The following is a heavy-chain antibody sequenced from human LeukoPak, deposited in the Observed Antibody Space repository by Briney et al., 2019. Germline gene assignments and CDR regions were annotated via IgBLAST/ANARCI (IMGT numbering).Heavy chain of an antibody. CDR3: ARGYYYDSSGYYRLDSFDP. Sequence: GGSLRLSCAASVVTFSSYEMNWGRQAAGKGVEGWSYMSGIVITIYYADTLNGRFTISRDKAKTSLYPQTNSLRAEDPAVYYCARGYYYDSSGYYRLDSFDPWGQGNLVTVSS. J-gene: IGHJ5*02. CDR1: VVTFSSYE. D-gene: IGHD3-22*01. V-gene: IGHV3-48*03. CDR2: MSGIVITI.